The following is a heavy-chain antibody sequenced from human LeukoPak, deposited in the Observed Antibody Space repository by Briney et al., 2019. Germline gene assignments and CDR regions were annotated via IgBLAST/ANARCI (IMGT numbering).Heavy chain of an antibody. V-gene: IGHV4-59*01. CDR3: ARGAMVRGVIRSSYYFDY. Sequence: PSETLSLTCTVSGGSISSYYWSWIRQPPRKGLEWIGYIYLSGSTNYNPSLNSRVTISVDTSKNQCSLKLSSVTAADTAVYYCARGAMVRGVIRSSYYFDYWGQGTLVTVSS. D-gene: IGHD3-10*01. CDR1: GGSISSYY. CDR2: IYLSGST. J-gene: IGHJ4*02.